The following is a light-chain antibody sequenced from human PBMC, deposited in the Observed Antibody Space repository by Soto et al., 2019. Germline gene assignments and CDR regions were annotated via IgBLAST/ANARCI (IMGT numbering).Light chain of an antibody. CDR3: SSYTTSNTLV. V-gene: IGLV2-14*03. J-gene: IGLJ2*01. CDR2: DVS. Sequence: QSALTQPASVSGSPGQSITISCTGTSGDVGSYNYVSWYQQHPGKAPKLMIYDVSDRPSGVSNRFSGSKSGNTASLTISGLQAEDEANYYCSSYTTSNTLVFGGGTK. CDR1: SGDVGSYNY.